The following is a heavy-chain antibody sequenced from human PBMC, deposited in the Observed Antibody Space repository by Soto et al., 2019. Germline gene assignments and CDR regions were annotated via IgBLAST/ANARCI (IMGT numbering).Heavy chain of an antibody. D-gene: IGHD6-13*01. V-gene: IGHV4-31*03. CDR3: ARDLQYSRLFYGMDV. Sequence: QVQLQESGPGLVKPSQTLSLTCTVSGGSISSGGYYWSWIRQHPGKGLEWIGYIYYSGSTYYNPSLKSRVTITVDTSKNPVSLKLSSVTAADTAVHYCARDLQYSRLFYGMDVWGQGTTVTVSS. J-gene: IGHJ6*02. CDR2: IYYSGST. CDR1: GGSISSGGYY.